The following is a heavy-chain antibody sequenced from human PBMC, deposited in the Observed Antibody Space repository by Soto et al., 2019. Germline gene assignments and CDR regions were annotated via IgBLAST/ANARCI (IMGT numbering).Heavy chain of an antibody. CDR3: SGYCSGGSCFSRAFDI. V-gene: IGHV3-9*01. D-gene: IGHD2-15*01. J-gene: IGHJ3*02. CDR1: GFTFDDYA. Sequence: GGSLRLSCAASGFTFDDYAMHWVRQAPGKGLEWVSGISWNSGSIGYADSVKGRFTISRDNAKNSLYLQMNSLRAEDTALYYCSGYCSGGSCFSRAFDIWGQGTMVTVSS. CDR2: ISWNSGSI.